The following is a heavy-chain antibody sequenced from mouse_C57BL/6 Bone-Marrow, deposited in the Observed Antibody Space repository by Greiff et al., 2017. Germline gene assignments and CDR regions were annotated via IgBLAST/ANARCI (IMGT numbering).Heavy chain of an antibody. CDR2: IYPGSGNT. J-gene: IGHJ1*03. Sequence: QVQLQQSGPELVKPGASVKISCKASGYTFTDYYINWVKQRPGQGLEWIGWIYPGSGNTKYNEKFKGKATLTVDTSSSTAYMQLSSLTSEDSAVYFCAREVAIYYDYHWYFDVWGTGTTVTVSS. D-gene: IGHD2-4*01. CDR1: GYTFTDYY. V-gene: IGHV1-84*01. CDR3: AREVAIYYDYHWYFDV.